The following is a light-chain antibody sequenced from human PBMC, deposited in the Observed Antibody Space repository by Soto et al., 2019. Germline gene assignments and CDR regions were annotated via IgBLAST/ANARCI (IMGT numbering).Light chain of an antibody. V-gene: IGKV3-20*01. CDR3: QQYGSSGT. J-gene: IGKJ1*01. Sequence: EIVLTQSPGTLSLSPGERATLSCRASQSVSNNYLAWYEQKPGQTPRLLIYGASNRATGIPDRFSGSGSGTDFALTISRLEPEDFAVYYCQQYGSSGTFGQGTKVEIK. CDR1: QSVSNNY. CDR2: GAS.